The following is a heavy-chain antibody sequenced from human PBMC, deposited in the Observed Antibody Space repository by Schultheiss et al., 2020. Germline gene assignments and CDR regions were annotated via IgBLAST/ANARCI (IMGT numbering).Heavy chain of an antibody. Sequence: SETLSLTCTVSGGSISSGGYYWSWIRQHPGKGLEWIGYIYYSGSTYYNPSLKSRVTISVDTSKNQFSLKLSSVTAADTAVYYCARVGPTGYYYYGMDVWGQGTTVTVS. CDR1: GGSISSGGYY. D-gene: IGHD3/OR15-3a*01. J-gene: IGHJ6*02. CDR3: ARVGPTGYYYYGMDV. V-gene: IGHV4-31*03. CDR2: IYYSGST.